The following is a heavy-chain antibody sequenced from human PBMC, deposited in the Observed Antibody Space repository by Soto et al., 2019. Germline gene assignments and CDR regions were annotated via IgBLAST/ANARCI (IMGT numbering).Heavy chain of an antibody. CDR1: GLTFTSSA. CDR2: IVVGSGNT. J-gene: IGHJ6*02. D-gene: IGHD3-10*01. CDR3: AAWTVRETDYYYYHGMDV. Sequence: ASVKVSCKASGLTFTSSAVQWVRQARGKRLEWIGWIVVGSGNTNYAQKFQERVTITRDTSTSTAYMELSSLRSEDTAVYYCAAWTVRETDYYYYHGMDVWGQGTTVTVSS. V-gene: IGHV1-58*01.